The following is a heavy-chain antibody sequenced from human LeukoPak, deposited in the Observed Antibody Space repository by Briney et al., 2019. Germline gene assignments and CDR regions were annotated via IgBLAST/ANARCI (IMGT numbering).Heavy chain of an antibody. Sequence: SSGGYYWSWIRQHPGKGLEWVSGISWNSGSIGYADSVKGRFTISRDNAKNSLYLQMNSLRAEDTALYYCAKDMGFKYGGSYYYYGMDVWGQGTTVTVSS. CDR2: ISWNSGSI. J-gene: IGHJ6*02. D-gene: IGHD4-23*01. CDR3: AKDMGFKYGGSYYYYGMDV. V-gene: IGHV3-9*01. CDR1: SSGGYY.